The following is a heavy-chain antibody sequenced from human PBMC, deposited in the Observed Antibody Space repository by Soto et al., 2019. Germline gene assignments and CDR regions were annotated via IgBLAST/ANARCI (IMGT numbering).Heavy chain of an antibody. CDR2: IYYSGST. Sequence: SETLSLTCTVSGGSISSSSYYWGWIRQPPGKGLEWIGSIYYSGSTYYNPSLKSRVTISVDTSKNQFSLKLSSVTAADTAVYYCARGRGYSYGLFDYWGQGTLVTVSS. CDR1: GGSISSSSYY. CDR3: ARGRGYSYGLFDY. J-gene: IGHJ4*02. V-gene: IGHV4-39*01. D-gene: IGHD5-18*01.